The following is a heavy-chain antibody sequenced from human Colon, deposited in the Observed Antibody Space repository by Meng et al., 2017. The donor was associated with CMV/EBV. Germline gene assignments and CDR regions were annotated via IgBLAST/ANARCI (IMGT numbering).Heavy chain of an antibody. D-gene: IGHD1-26*01. CDR3: ARDKSGSYSRNFDY. Sequence: GESLKISCAASGFTFSDYYMSWIRQAPGKGLEWVSYISSSGSTIYYADSVKGRFTISRDNAKNSLYLQLNGLRAEDTAVYYCARDKSGSYSRNFDYWGQGTLVTVSS. CDR2: ISSSGSTI. J-gene: IGHJ4*02. V-gene: IGHV3-11*01. CDR1: GFTFSDYY.